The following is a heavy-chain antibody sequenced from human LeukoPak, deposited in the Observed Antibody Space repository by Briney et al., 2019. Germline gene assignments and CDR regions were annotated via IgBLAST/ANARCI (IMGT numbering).Heavy chain of an antibody. CDR3: AKRVLPGTTGNFDY. D-gene: IGHD1-1*01. J-gene: IGHJ4*02. CDR2: ISDSGGST. Sequence: GESLRLSCAASGFTFSSYAMSWVRQAPGKGLEWVSAISDSGGSTYYADSVKGRFTISRDNSKNTLYLQMNSLRAEDTAVYYCAKRVLPGTTGNFDYWGQGTLVTVSS. CDR1: GFTFSSYA. V-gene: IGHV3-23*01.